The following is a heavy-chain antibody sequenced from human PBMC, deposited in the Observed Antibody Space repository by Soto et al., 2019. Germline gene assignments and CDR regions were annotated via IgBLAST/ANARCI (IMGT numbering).Heavy chain of an antibody. CDR3: ARARSITRYYYYYYGMDV. Sequence: GASVKVSCKASGYTFTGYYMHWVRQAPGQGLEWMGWINPNSGGTNYAQKFQGWVTMTRDTSISTAYMELSRLRSDDTAVYYCARARSITRYYYYYYGMDVWGQGTTVTVSS. J-gene: IGHJ6*02. CDR1: GYTFTGYY. D-gene: IGHD2-21*01. V-gene: IGHV1-2*04. CDR2: INPNSGGT.